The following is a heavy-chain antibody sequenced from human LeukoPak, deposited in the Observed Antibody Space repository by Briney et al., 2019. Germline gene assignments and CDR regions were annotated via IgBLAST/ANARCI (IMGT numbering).Heavy chain of an antibody. Sequence: PSGTLSLTCAVSGGSITSSNWWNWVRQPPGKGLEWIGEIYHSGSTNYNSSLKSRLTISVDKSKNQFSLKLSSVTAADTAAYYCARMQGGARVSDFWGQGTLVTVSS. CDR2: IYHSGST. CDR3: ARMQGGARVSDF. CDR1: GGSITSSNW. V-gene: IGHV4-4*02. J-gene: IGHJ4*02. D-gene: IGHD1-26*01.